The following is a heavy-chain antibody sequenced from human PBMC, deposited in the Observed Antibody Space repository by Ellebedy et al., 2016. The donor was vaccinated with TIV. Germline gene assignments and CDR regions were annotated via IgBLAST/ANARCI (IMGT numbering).Heavy chain of an antibody. V-gene: IGHV4-34*01. D-gene: IGHD5-12*01. J-gene: IGHJ6*03. CDR1: GGSFSGYY. CDR2: INQSGST. CDR3: ARGWLRSDYYYYMDV. Sequence: SETLSLTXAVYGGSFSGYYWSWIRQSPGKGLLWIGEINQSGSTNYNPSLKSRVTISLDTSKNQFSLKLSSVTAADTAVYYCARGWLRSDYYYYMDVWGKGTTVSVSS.